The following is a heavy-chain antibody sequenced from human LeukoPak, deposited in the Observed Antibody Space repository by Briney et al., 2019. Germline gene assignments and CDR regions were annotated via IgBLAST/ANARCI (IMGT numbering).Heavy chain of an antibody. Sequence: ASVKVSFKASGYTFTNYAMHWVRQAPGQRREWMGWINAGNGNTKYSQKFQGRVTITRDTSASTAYMELGSLRSEDTAVYYCARDGRRIAVADYWGQGTLVTVSS. CDR3: ARDGRRIAVADY. CDR1: GYTFTNYA. D-gene: IGHD6-19*01. V-gene: IGHV1-3*01. J-gene: IGHJ4*02. CDR2: INAGNGNT.